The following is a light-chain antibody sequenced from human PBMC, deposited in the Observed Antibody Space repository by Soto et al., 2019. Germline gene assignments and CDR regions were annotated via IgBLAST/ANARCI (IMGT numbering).Light chain of an antibody. Sequence: DIVMTQSLLSLSVTPGEPASISCRSSQSLLHSNGYIYLDWYLQKPGQSPQLLIYLGSNRASGVPDRFSGSGSGTDFTLKISRVEAEDVGVYYCMQALQTPRTFGGGTKVEIK. CDR1: QSLLHSNGYIY. J-gene: IGKJ4*01. V-gene: IGKV2-28*01. CDR3: MQALQTPRT. CDR2: LGS.